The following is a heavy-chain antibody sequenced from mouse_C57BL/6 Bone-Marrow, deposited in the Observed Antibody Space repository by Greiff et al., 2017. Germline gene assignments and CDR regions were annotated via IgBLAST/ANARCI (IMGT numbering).Heavy chain of an antibody. CDR2: IDPANGNT. J-gene: IGHJ1*03. D-gene: IGHD1-1*01. CDR1: GFNIKNTY. V-gene: IGHV14-3*01. CDR3: ATNYYGSRGYYDV. Sequence: TVCGFNIKNTYMHWVKQRPEQGLEWIGRIDPANGNTKYAPKFQGKATITADTSSNTAYLQLSSLTSEDTGIYYGATNYYGSRGYYDVWGTGTTVTVSS.